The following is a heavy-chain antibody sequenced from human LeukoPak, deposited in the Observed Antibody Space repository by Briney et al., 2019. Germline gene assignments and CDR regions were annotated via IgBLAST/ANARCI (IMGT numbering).Heavy chain of an antibody. CDR2: INHSGST. CDR3: ARGRIQDY. CDR1: GVSFSGYY. J-gene: IGHJ4*02. Sequence: SSETLSLTCAVYGVSFSGYYWSWIRQPPGKGLEWIGEINHSGSTNYNPSLKSRVTTLVDTSKNQFSLKLSSVTAADTAVYYCARGRIQDYWGQGTLVTVSS. V-gene: IGHV4-34*01. D-gene: IGHD5-18*01.